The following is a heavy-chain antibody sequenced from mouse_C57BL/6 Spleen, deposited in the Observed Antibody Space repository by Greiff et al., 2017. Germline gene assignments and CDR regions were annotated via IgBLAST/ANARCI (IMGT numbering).Heavy chain of an antibody. CDR3: ARLADWYFDV. V-gene: IGHV1-75*01. CDR1: GFTFTDYY. CDR2: IFPGSSST. J-gene: IGHJ1*03. Sequence: VQLQQSGPELVKPGASVKISCKASGFTFTDYYIHWVKQRPGQGLEWIGWIFPGSSSTYYNEQLSGKATLTVDKSSRSAYMLLSSLTSKDSAVYFCARLADWYFDVWGTGTTVTVSS.